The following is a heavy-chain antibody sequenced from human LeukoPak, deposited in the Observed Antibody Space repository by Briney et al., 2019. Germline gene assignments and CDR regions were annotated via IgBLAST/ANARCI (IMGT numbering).Heavy chain of an antibody. Sequence: ASVKVSCKASGYTFTGYYMHWVRQAPGQGLEWMGWINPNSGDTNYAQKFQGRVTMTRDTSISTAYIELSRLRSDDTAVYYCARDSSLPYYYDSSGYYYTYWGQGTLVTVSS. CDR2: INPNSGDT. CDR3: ARDSSLPYYYDSSGYYYTY. D-gene: IGHD3-22*01. V-gene: IGHV1-2*02. CDR1: GYTFTGYY. J-gene: IGHJ4*02.